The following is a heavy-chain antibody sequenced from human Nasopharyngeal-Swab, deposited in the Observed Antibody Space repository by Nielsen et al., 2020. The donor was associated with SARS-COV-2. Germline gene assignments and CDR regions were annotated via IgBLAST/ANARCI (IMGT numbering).Heavy chain of an antibody. V-gene: IGHV3-11*06. D-gene: IGHD3-10*01. Sequence: WIRPPPGKGLEWVSYISSSSSYTNYADSVKGRFTISRDNAKNSLYLQMNSLRAEDTAVYYCARETGRITMVRGVIILDYMDVWGKGTTVTVSS. J-gene: IGHJ6*03. CDR2: ISSSSSYT. CDR3: ARETGRITMVRGVIILDYMDV.